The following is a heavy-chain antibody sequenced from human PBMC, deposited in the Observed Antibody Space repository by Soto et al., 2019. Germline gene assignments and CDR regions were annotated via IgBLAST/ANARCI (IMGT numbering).Heavy chain of an antibody. CDR1: GGSISSSTYY. CDR3: ASLYQGKRPPDY. J-gene: IGHJ4*02. CDR2: NYYSGST. Sequence: QLQLQESGPGLVKPSDALSLTCTVSGGSISSSTYYWGWIRQAPGKGLEWLGWNYYSGSTYYNPSIKSRVTISVDTSKNQLSLKLSSVTAADTAVYCCASLYQGKRPPDYWGQGTLVTVSA. V-gene: IGHV4-39*01. D-gene: IGHD2-2*01.